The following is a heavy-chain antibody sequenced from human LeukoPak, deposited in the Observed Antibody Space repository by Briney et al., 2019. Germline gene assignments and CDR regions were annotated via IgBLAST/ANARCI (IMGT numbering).Heavy chain of an antibody. D-gene: IGHD1-26*01. V-gene: IGHV4-59*08. CDR3: ARLQVGATFDL. J-gene: IGHJ5*02. Sequence: SETLSLTCTVSGDSISSSYWGWIRHPPGKGLEGIGYVYYTGRTDYNPSLKSRVTISVDTSKNQFSLKLSSVTAADTAVYYCARLQVGATFDLWGQGALVTVSS. CDR1: GDSISSSY. CDR2: VYYTGRT.